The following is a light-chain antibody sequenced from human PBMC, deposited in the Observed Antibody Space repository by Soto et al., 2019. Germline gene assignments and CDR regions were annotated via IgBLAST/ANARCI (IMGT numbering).Light chain of an antibody. CDR2: EVS. V-gene: IGLV2-14*01. Sequence: QSALTQPASVSGSPGQSITISCTGTSSDVGGYNYVSWYQQHSGKAPKLMIYEVSNRPSGVSNRLSGSKSGNTASLTISGLQAEDEADYYCSSYTSSSTVVFGGGTKLTVL. CDR3: SSYTSSSTVV. J-gene: IGLJ2*01. CDR1: SSDVGGYNY.